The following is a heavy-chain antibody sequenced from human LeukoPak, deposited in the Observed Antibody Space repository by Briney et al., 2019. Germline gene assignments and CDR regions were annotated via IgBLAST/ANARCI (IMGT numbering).Heavy chain of an antibody. J-gene: IGHJ4*02. CDR1: GFTITNNW. D-gene: IGHD1-26*01. CDR2: IKNDGSTA. CDR3: ATVFKGSSLEDY. V-gene: IGHV3-74*03. Sequence: PGGFLRLSCVASGFTITNNWMYWVRQAPGRGLVWVSRIKNDGSTAVYADSVKGRFTISRDNAKNTLYLQMNSLRVEDTAVYYCATVFKGSSLEDYWGQGTRVTVSS.